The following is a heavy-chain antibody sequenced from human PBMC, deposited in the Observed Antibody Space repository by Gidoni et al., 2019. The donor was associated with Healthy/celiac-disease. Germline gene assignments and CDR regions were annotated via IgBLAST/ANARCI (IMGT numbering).Heavy chain of an antibody. CDR2: ISSSGSTI. J-gene: IGHJ6*02. CDR3: ARDWWGGDCLLRNYYYGMDV. V-gene: IGHV3-48*03. Sequence: EVLLLESGGGLVQSGGSLSLSCAASGFTFSSYELNWVRQAPGKGLEWVSYISSSGSTIYYADSVKGRLTISRDNAKNSLYLQMNSLRAEDTAVYYCARDWWGGDCLLRNYYYGMDVWGQGTTVTVSS. CDR1: GFTFSSYE. D-gene: IGHD2-21*02.